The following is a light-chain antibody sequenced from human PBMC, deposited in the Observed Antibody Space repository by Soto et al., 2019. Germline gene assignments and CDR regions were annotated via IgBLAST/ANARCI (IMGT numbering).Light chain of an antibody. Sequence: QSALTQPASVSGSPGQSITITCTGTSSDIGGYDYVSWYQHHPGKAPKVIIYGVTNRPSGVSHRFSGSKSANTASLTISGLQAEDEADYYCTSYTSSSNVFGTGTKVTVL. CDR3: TSYTSSSNV. CDR1: SSDIGGYDY. J-gene: IGLJ1*01. V-gene: IGLV2-14*01. CDR2: GVT.